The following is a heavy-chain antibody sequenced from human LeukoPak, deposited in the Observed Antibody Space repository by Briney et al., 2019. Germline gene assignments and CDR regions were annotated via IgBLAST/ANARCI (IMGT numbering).Heavy chain of an antibody. CDR3: ARSRQASGLFNS. J-gene: IGHJ5*01. CDR2: IYDRGPA. Sequence: TSQTLSLTCTVSGYAITSGGFSWNWIRQSPGKGLEWIGCIYDRGPAYYNPSLKSRFTISVDRPKNQFFLNVTSLTAADTAVYFCARSRQASGLFNSWGQGTLVVVSS. CDR1: GYAITSGGFS. V-gene: IGHV4-30-2*06. D-gene: IGHD3-10*01.